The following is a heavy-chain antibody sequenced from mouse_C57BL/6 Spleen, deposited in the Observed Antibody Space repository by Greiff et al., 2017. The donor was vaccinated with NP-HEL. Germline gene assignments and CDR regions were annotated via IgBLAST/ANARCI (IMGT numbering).Heavy chain of an antibody. CDR2: IYPGDGDT. D-gene: IGHD1-1*01. J-gene: IGHJ2*01. Sequence: QVQLKQSGAELVKPGASVKISCKASGYAFSSYWMNWVKQRPGKGLEWIGQIYPGDGDTNYNGKFKGKATLTADKSSSTAYMQLSSLTAEDSAVYFCARGGSSSLSFDYWGQGTTLTVSS. CDR3: ARGGSSSLSFDY. CDR1: GYAFSSYW. V-gene: IGHV1-80*01.